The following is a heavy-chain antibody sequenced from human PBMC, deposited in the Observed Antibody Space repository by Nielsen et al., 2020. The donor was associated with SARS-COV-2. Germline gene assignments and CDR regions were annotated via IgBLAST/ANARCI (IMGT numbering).Heavy chain of an antibody. Sequence: ASVKVSCKASGYTFTSYGISWVRQAPGQGLEWMGWISAYNGNTNYAQKLQGRVTMTTDTSTSTAYMELRSLRSDDTAVYYCARGIQYCSSTSCYFRPYYYYTDVWGKGTTVTVSS. CDR3: ARGIQYCSSTSCYFRPYYYYTDV. J-gene: IGHJ6*03. V-gene: IGHV1-18*04. CDR1: GYTFTSYG. D-gene: IGHD2-2*01. CDR2: ISAYNGNT.